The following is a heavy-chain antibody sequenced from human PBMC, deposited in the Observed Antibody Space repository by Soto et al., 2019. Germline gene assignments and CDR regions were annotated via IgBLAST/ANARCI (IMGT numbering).Heavy chain of an antibody. J-gene: IGHJ4*02. CDR2: IYHSGST. V-gene: IGHV4-30-2*01. D-gene: IGHD2-21*02. CDR3: ATYCGGDCYVDY. CDR1: GGSISSGGYS. Sequence: SETLSLTCAVSGGSISSGGYSWSWIRQPPGKGLEWIGYIYHSGSTYYNPSLKSRVTISVDRSKNQFSLKLSSVTAADTAVYYCATYCGGDCYVDYWGQGTLVTVSS.